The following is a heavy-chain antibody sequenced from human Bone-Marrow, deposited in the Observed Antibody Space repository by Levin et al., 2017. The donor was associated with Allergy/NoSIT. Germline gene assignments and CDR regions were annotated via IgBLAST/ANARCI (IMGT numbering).Heavy chain of an antibody. CDR1: GFTFSSYA. J-gene: IGHJ4*02. V-gene: IGHV3-23*01. Sequence: GESLKISCAASGFTFSSYAMSWVRQAPGKGLEWVSAISGSGGSTYYADSVKGRFTISRDNSKNTLYLQMNSLRAEDTAVYYCAKSLPFIVVVPAALPLLDYWGQGTLVTVSS. CDR2: ISGSGGST. D-gene: IGHD2-2*01. CDR3: AKSLPFIVVVPAALPLLDY.